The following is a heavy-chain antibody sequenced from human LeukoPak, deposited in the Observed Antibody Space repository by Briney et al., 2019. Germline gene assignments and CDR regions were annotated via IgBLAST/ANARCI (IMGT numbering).Heavy chain of an antibody. Sequence: GASVKVSCKASGYTLTSYGITWVRQAPGQGLEWMGWISAYNGNTNYAQKLQGRVTMTTDTSTSTAYMELRSLRSDDTAVYYCARHYDSSGYRGAFDIWGQGTMVTVSS. CDR2: ISAYNGNT. CDR1: GYTLTSYG. D-gene: IGHD3-22*01. V-gene: IGHV1-18*01. J-gene: IGHJ3*02. CDR3: ARHYDSSGYRGAFDI.